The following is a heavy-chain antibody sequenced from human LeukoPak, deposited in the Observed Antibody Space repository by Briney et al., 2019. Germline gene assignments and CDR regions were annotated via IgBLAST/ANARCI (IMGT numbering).Heavy chain of an antibody. V-gene: IGHV3-7*01. CDR2: IKQDGSEK. D-gene: IGHD2-2*01. CDR1: GLTFSSYW. J-gene: IGHJ6*03. Sequence: GGSLRLSCAASGLTFSSYWMSWVRQAPGKGLEWVVNIKQDGSEKYYVDSVKGRFTISRDNAKNSLYLQMNSLRAEDTAVYYCARALSSSTSWASLRGRDYYYMDVWGKGTTVTVSS. CDR3: ARALSSSTSWASLRGRDYYYMDV.